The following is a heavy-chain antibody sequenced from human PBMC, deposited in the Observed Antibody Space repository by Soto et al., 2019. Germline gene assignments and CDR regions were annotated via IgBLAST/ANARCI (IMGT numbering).Heavy chain of an antibody. CDR2: ISHAGGNM. J-gene: IGHJ2*01. CDR3: ARVPGYGGHTWAVDV. V-gene: IGHV3-30-3*01. CDR1: GFIFSDYA. Sequence: QAELVESGGGAVQPGRSLRLSCAASGFIFSDYALMWVRQAPGPGLEWVAVISHAGGNMYHAESVKGRFTISRDDSKNTLYLQVSSLRNEDTAVYYCARVPGYGGHTWAVDVWGRANGVAVSS. D-gene: IGHD4-17*01.